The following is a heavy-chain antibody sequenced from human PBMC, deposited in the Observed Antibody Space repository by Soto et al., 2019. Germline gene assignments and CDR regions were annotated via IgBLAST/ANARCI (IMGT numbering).Heavy chain of an antibody. CDR1: GGSISSGGYY. D-gene: IGHD6-13*01. CDR3: ARDRTADSSSWSQADILKRYYYYGMDV. CDR2: IYYSGST. J-gene: IGHJ6*02. V-gene: IGHV4-31*03. Sequence: PSETLSLTCTVSGGSISSGGYYWSWIRQHPGKGLEWIGYIYYSGSTYYNPSLKSRVTISVDTSKNQFSLKLSSVTAADTAVYYCARDRTADSSSWSQADILKRYYYYGMDVWGQGTTVTVSS.